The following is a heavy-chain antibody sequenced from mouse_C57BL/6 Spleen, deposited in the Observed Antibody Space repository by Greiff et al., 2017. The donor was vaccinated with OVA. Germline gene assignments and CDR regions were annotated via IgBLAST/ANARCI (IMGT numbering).Heavy chain of an antibody. V-gene: IGHV1-66*01. D-gene: IGHD2-4*01. CDR2: IYPGSGNT. CDR1: GYSFTSYY. CDR3: ARGDDYDWFAY. J-gene: IGHJ3*01. Sequence: QVQLQQSGPELVKPGASVKISCKASGYSFTSYYIHWVKQRPGQGLEWIGWIYPGSGNTKYNEKFKGKATLTADTSSSTAYMQLSSLTSEDSAVYYCARGDDYDWFAYWGQGTLVTVSA.